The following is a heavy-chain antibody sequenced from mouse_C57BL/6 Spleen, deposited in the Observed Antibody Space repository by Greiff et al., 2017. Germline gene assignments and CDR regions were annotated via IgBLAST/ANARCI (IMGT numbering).Heavy chain of an antibody. CDR2: IWSGGST. CDR1: GFSLTSYG. J-gene: IGHJ2*01. CDR3: ARNYGSSPHYFDY. Sequence: QVQLKESGPGLVQPSQSLSITCTVSGFSLTSYGVHWVRQSPGKGLEWLGVIWSGGSTDYNAAFISRLSISKDNSKSQVFFKMNSLQADDTAIYYWARNYGSSPHYFDYWGQGTTLTVSS. V-gene: IGHV2-2*01. D-gene: IGHD1-1*01.